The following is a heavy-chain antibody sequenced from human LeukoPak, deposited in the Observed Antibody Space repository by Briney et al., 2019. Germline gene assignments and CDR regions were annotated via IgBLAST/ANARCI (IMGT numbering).Heavy chain of an antibody. Sequence: SVKVSCKASGGTFSSYAISWVRQAPGQGLEWMGRIIPILGIANYAQKFQGRVTITADKSTSTAYMELSSLRSEDTAVYYCAREVVVGGGNWFDPWGQGTLVTVSS. V-gene: IGHV1-69*04. J-gene: IGHJ5*02. D-gene: IGHD2-2*01. CDR1: GGTFSSYA. CDR3: AREVVVGGGNWFDP. CDR2: IIPILGIA.